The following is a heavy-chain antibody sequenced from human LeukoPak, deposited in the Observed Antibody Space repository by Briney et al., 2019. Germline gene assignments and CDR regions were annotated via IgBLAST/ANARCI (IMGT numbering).Heavy chain of an antibody. V-gene: IGHV3-72*01. CDR2: TGNRGNSYTT. J-gene: IGHJ4*02. D-gene: IGHD5-12*01. CDR3: TSLSGNSGYDPLYY. Sequence: GGSLRLSCAASGFTLSDHYMDWVRQAPGKGLEWVGRTGNRGNSYTTEYAASVKGRFTISRDDSKNSLYLQMNSLKAEDPAVYYCTSLSGNSGYDPLYYWGQGTLVTVSS. CDR1: GFTLSDHY.